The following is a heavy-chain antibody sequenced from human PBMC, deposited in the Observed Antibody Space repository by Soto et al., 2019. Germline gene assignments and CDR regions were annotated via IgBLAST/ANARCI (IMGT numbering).Heavy chain of an antibody. J-gene: IGHJ6*02. V-gene: IGHV4-39*01. Sequence: SETLSLTCAVSGCRIRSRAYSWGWIRQPTGKRLEWIGTIYTHGNTYSNPSLKSRVTISVDTSNNQLSLKLRSVTAADTAVYYCARRLYYDSSGFEGGGMDVWGQGTTVTVSS. CDR2: IYTHGNT. CDR3: ARRLYYDSSGFEGGGMDV. CDR1: GCRIRSRAYS. D-gene: IGHD3-22*01.